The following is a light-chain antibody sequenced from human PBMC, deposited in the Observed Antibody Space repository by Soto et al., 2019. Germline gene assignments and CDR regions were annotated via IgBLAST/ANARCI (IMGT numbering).Light chain of an antibody. Sequence: EIGLTQSPATLSLSPGERATLSCRASQSVSSSYLAWYQQKPGQAPRLLIYGASSRATGIPDRFSGSGSGTDFTLTISRLEPKDFAVYYCQQYGSSPPITFGQGTRLEIK. CDR2: GAS. CDR1: QSVSSSY. J-gene: IGKJ5*01. CDR3: QQYGSSPPIT. V-gene: IGKV3-20*01.